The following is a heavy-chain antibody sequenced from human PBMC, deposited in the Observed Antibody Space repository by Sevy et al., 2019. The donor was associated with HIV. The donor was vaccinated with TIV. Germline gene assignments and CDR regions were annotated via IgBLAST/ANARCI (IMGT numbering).Heavy chain of an antibody. J-gene: IGHJ5*02. V-gene: IGHV4-34*01. D-gene: IGHD2-2*01. CDR1: GGSFSGYY. Sequence: SETLSLTRAVYGGSFSGYYWNWIRQTPGKGLEWIGEINHSGSTNYNPSLKSRVTISVDTSKNQFSLRLNSVPAADTAVYYCARAPPVVVVPGAPSWFDPWGQGTLVTVSS. CDR2: INHSGST. CDR3: ARAPPVVVVPGAPSWFDP.